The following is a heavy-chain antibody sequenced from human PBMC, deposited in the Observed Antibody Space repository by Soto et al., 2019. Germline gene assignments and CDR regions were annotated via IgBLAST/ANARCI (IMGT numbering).Heavy chain of an antibody. J-gene: IGHJ4*02. CDR1: GFRFSIYS. V-gene: IGHV3-48*02. CDR3: ARSVEGHFDY. D-gene: IGHD6-19*01. Sequence: EVQLVESGGGLVQPGGSLRLSCAASGFRFSIYSMNWVRQAPGPVLEWSAYITSDTQTIKYADSVKGRFTISRDNARNSVYLQMNNLRDEDTAVYYCARSVEGHFDYWGQGTVVTVSS. CDR2: ITSDTQTI.